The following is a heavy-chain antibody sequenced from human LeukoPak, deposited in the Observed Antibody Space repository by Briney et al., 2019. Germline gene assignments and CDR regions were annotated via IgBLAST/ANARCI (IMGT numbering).Heavy chain of an antibody. CDR1: GFTFSSYW. Sequence: GGSLRLSCAASGFTFSSYWMHWVRQAPGKGLVWVSRIYRDGTSTTYADSVKGRFTISRDNAKNSLYLQMNSLRDEDTAVYYCARGGSGYSYGKIDSWGQGILVTVSS. J-gene: IGHJ4*02. CDR2: IYRDGTST. D-gene: IGHD5-18*01. CDR3: ARGGSGYSYGKIDS. V-gene: IGHV3-74*01.